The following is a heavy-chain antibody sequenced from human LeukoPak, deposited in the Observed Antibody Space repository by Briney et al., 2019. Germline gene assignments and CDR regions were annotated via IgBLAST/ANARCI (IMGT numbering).Heavy chain of an antibody. CDR2: IYYSGST. CDR1: GRSISSSSYY. V-gene: IGHV4-39*01. CDR3: ARLGVGAFDI. Sequence: SETLSLTCTVSGRSISSSSYYWGWIRQPPGKGLEWIGSIYYSGSTYYNPSLKSRVTISVDTSKNQFSLKLSSVTAADTAVYYCARLGVGAFDIWGQGTMVTVSS. D-gene: IGHD2-15*01. J-gene: IGHJ3*02.